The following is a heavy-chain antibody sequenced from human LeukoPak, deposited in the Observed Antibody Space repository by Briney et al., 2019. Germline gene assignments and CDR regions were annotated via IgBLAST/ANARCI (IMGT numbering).Heavy chain of an antibody. CDR2: ITSSSYT. D-gene: IGHD2-15*01. CDR3: ARLVVVAATPGYFDY. J-gene: IGHJ4*02. Sequence: KPGGSLRLSCAASVFTSSDYYMSWVRQAPGKGLEWVSYITSSSYTNYADSVKDRFTISRDNAKNSLYLQMNSLRAEDTAIYYCARLVVVAATPGYFDYWGQGTLVTVSS. V-gene: IGHV3-11*06. CDR1: VFTSSDYY.